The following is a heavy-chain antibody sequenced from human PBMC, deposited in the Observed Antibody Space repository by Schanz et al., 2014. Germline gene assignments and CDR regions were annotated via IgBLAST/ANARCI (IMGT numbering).Heavy chain of an antibody. Sequence: VQLVESGGGVVQPGRSLRLSCTASRIIFGTYSMNWIRQTPKGLEWVLTISGRSGTTNYADSVKGRFSISRDNSKNTEYLEMNNGRDDETAVYCGAKVAPAADDLDSWGQGTLVTVSS. CDR3: AKVAPAADDLDS. J-gene: IGHJ4*02. CDR1: RIIFGTYS. V-gene: IGHV3-23*04. CDR2: ISGRSGTT. D-gene: IGHD2-2*01.